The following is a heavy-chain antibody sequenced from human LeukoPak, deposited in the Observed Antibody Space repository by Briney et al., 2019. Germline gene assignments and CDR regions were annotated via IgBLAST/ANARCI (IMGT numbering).Heavy chain of an antibody. Sequence: GGSLRLSCAASGFTFSSYGMYWVRQAPGKGLEWVAVISYDGSNKYYADSVKGRFTISRDNSKNTLYLQMNSLRAEDTAVYYCAKAPGVRGVIRKYYFDYWGQGTLVTVSS. V-gene: IGHV3-30*18. J-gene: IGHJ4*02. CDR2: ISYDGSNK. CDR3: AKAPGVRGVIRKYYFDY. D-gene: IGHD3-10*01. CDR1: GFTFSSYG.